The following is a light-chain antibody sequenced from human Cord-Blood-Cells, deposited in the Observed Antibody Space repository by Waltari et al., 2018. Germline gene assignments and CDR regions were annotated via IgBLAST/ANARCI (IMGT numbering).Light chain of an antibody. V-gene: IGLV2-14*01. Sequence: QSALTQPASVSGSPGQSITISCTGTSSDVGGYNYVSCYQQHPGQAPKLMIYHVSKRPSGLSTRFSGSKSGNTASLTISGLQAEDEADYYCSSYTSSSTVVFGGGTKLTVL. CDR1: SSDVGGYNY. J-gene: IGLJ2*01. CDR2: HVS. CDR3: SSYTSSSTVV.